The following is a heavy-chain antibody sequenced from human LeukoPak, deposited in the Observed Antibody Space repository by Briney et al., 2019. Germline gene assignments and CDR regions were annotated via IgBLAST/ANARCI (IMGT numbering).Heavy chain of an antibody. D-gene: IGHD3-22*01. CDR3: ARDYYDSTEVRWAFGY. Sequence: GGSLRLSCAASGFTFSDYYMSWIRQAPGKGLEWVSSISSSSYIYYADSVKGRFTISRDNAKNSLYLQMNSLRAEDTAVYYCARDYYDSTEVRWAFGYWGQGTLVTVSS. V-gene: IGHV3-69-1*01. CDR1: GFTFSDYY. CDR2: ISSSSYI. J-gene: IGHJ4*02.